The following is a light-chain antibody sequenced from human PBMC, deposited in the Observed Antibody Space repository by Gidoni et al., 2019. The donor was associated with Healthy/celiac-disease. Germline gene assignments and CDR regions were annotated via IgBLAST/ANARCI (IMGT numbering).Light chain of an antibody. V-gene: IGLV3-1*01. CDR3: QAWDSSTAF. J-gene: IGLJ2*01. CDR1: KLGDKY. CDR2: QDS. Sequence: SYELPQPPSVSVSPGQTASITCSGDKLGDKYACWYQQKPGQSPVLVIYQDSKRPSGIPERFSGSNSGNTATLTISGTQAMDEADYYCQAWDSSTAFFGGGTKLTVL.